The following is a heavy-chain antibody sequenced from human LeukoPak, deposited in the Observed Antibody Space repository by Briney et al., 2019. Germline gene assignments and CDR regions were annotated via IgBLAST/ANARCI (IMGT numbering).Heavy chain of an antibody. J-gene: IGHJ4*02. CDR2: ISSSSSYI. D-gene: IGHD7-27*01. Sequence: NPGGSLRLSCAASGFTFSSYSMNWVRQAPGKGLEWVSSISSSSSYIYYADSVKGRFTISGDNAKNSLYLQMNSLRAEDTAVYYRARKSNWGMGGFDYWGQGTLVTVSS. CDR1: GFTFSSYS. V-gene: IGHV3-21*01. CDR3: ARKSNWGMGGFDY.